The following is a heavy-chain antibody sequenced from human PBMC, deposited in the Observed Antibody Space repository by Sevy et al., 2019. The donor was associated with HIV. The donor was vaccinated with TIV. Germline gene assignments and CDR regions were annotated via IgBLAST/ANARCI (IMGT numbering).Heavy chain of an antibody. Sequence: GGSLRLSCAASGFTLSSYSMNWVRQAPGKGLEWVSYISSSSSYIYYADSVKGRFTISRDNAKNSLYLQMNSLRAEDTAVYHCARGRARISAADRDIWGQGTMVTVSS. CDR3: ARGRARISAADRDI. V-gene: IGHV3-21*01. CDR1: GFTLSSYS. CDR2: ISSSSSYI. J-gene: IGHJ3*02. D-gene: IGHD6-13*01.